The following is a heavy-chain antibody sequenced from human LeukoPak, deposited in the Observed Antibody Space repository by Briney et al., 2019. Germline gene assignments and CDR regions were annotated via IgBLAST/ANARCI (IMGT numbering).Heavy chain of an antibody. J-gene: IGHJ6*03. CDR3: AKGALRITMIVVVPAIYMDV. D-gene: IGHD3-22*01. CDR1: GFTFSRYS. Sequence: PGGSLRLSCAASGFTFSRYSMNWVRQAPGKGLEWVSSMSSSSGLIYYGDSVKGRFTVSRDNAKRSLYLQMNSLRADDTAVYYCAKGALRITMIVVVPAIYMDVWGKGTTVTVSS. CDR2: MSSSSGLI. V-gene: IGHV3-21*01.